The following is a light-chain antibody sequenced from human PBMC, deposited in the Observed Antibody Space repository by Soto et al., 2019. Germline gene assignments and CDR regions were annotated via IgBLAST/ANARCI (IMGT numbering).Light chain of an antibody. CDR3: SSYTTMSTVV. CDR2: DVY. CDR1: SSDVGGYNY. J-gene: IGLJ2*01. Sequence: QSALTQPASVSGSPGQSITISCTGTSSDVGGYNYVSWFQQHPGKAPNLMIYDVYRRPSGVSYRFSGSKSGNTASLTISGLQAEDEADYYCSSYTTMSTVVFGGGTKLTVL. V-gene: IGLV2-14*01.